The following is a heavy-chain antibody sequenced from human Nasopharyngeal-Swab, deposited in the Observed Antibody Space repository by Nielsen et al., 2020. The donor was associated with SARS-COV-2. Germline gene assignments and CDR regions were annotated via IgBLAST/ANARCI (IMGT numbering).Heavy chain of an antibody. V-gene: IGHV3-74*01. Sequence: GASLKISCAASGFSLRTYWMHWVRQSPGKGLLWVSRIDNDGAITNYADSVKGRFTISRDNAKNTLYLQMNSLRADDTAVYYCARDVGGRDNYWGQGALVTVSS. CDR1: GFSLRTYW. D-gene: IGHD2-15*01. J-gene: IGHJ4*02. CDR3: ARDVGGRDNY. CDR2: IDNDGAIT.